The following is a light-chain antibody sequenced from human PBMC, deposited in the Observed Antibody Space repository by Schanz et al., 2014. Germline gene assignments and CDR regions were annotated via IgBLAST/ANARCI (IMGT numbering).Light chain of an antibody. V-gene: IGLV2-23*02. J-gene: IGLJ2*01. CDR2: DVS. CDR1: SSDVGSYNL. CDR3: SSYAGSSTVV. Sequence: QSALTQPASVSGSPGQSITISCTGTSSDVGSYNLVSWYQHHPGKAPKLMIYDVSNRPSGVSYRFSGSKSGNTASLTISGLQAEDEAHYYCSSYAGSSTVVFGGGTKVTVL.